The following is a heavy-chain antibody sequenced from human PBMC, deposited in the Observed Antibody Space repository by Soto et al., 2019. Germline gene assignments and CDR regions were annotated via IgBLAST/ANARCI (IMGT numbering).Heavy chain of an antibody. V-gene: IGHV3-30*18. D-gene: IGHD1-26*01. Sequence: GGSLRLSCAASGFTFSRYDMHWVRQAPGKGLQWVAVMPYDGSNKYYADSVKGRFTISRDNSKNTLYLQMNSLSPEDTAVYYCAKNSDYSGFDYWGQGTLVTAPQ. CDR1: GFTFSRYD. CDR3: AKNSDYSGFDY. J-gene: IGHJ4*02. CDR2: MPYDGSNK.